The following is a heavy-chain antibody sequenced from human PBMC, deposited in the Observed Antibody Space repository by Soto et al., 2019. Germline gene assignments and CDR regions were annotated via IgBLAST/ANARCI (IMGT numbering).Heavy chain of an antibody. CDR2: IYSGGST. J-gene: IGHJ6*02. CDR1: GFTVSSNY. V-gene: IGHV3-53*01. D-gene: IGHD3-10*01. CDR3: ASAKVRGVTPLYYGMDV. Sequence: LRLSCAASGFTVSSNYMSWVRQAPGKGLEWVSVIYSGGSTYYADSVKGRFTISRDNSKNTPYLQMNSLRAEDTAVYYCASAKVRGVTPLYYGMDVWGQGTTVTVSS.